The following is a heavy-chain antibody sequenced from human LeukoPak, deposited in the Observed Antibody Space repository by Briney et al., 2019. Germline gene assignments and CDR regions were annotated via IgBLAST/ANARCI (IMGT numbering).Heavy chain of an antibody. CDR3: AKDMGVGATTTGYFDY. D-gene: IGHD1-26*01. J-gene: IGHJ4*02. V-gene: IGHV3-9*01. CDR1: GFTFDDYA. CDR2: ISWNSGSI. Sequence: PGGSLRLSCAASGFTFDDYAMHWVRQAPGKGLEWVSGISWNSGSIGYADSVKGRFTISRDNAKNSLYLQMNSLRAEDTALYYCAKDMGVGATTTGYFDYWGQGTLVTVSS.